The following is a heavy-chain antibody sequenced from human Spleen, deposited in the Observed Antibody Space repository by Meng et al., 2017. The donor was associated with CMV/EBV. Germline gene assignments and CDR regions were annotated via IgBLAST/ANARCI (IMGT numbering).Heavy chain of an antibody. D-gene: IGHD5-24*01. CDR2: ISYTGYI. J-gene: IGHJ3*02. V-gene: IGHV4-59*12. CDR3: AREGRDGYNSRAFDI. CDR1: GASISSNY. Sequence: SETLSLTCTVSGASISSNYWSWSRRPPGKGLEYIGSISYTGYIEYNPSLKGRVTMSVDTSKNQFSLKLNSVTAADTAVYWCAREGRDGYNSRAFDIWGQGTMVTVSS.